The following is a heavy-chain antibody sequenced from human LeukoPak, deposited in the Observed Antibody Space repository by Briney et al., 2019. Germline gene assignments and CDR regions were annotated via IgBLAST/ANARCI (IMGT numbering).Heavy chain of an antibody. CDR2: TYYRSKWYN. D-gene: IGHD4-23*01. CDR3: ARVTPSPYGGKPLDY. J-gene: IGHJ4*02. CDR1: GDSVSSNSAT. V-gene: IGHV6-1*01. Sequence: SQTLSLTCVISGDSVSSNSATWTWIRQSPSRGLEWLGRTYYRSKWYNGYAVSVKSRITINPDTSRNQFSLQLSSVTPEDTAVYYCARVTPSPYGGKPLDYWGQGTLVTVSS.